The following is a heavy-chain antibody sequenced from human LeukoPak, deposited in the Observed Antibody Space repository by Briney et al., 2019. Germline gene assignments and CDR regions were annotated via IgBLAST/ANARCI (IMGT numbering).Heavy chain of an antibody. D-gene: IGHD6-6*01. CDR3: ARHRSSWLIDY. CDR2: ISSSGSTI. Sequence: GGSLRLSCAASGFTFSDYYMSWIRQAPGKGLEWVSYISSSGSTIYYADSVRGRFTISRDNSKNTLYLQMNSLRAEDTAVYYCARHRSSWLIDYWGQGTLVTVSS. J-gene: IGHJ4*02. V-gene: IGHV3-11*01. CDR1: GFTFSDYY.